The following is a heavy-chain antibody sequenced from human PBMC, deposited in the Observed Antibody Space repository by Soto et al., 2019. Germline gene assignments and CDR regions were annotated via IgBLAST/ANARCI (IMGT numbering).Heavy chain of an antibody. CDR2: IIPIFGTA. J-gene: IGHJ6*02. V-gene: IGHV1-69*13. CDR1: GGTFSSYA. CDR3: ARERSETNYYYYYGMDV. Sequence: GASVKVSCKASGGTFSSYAISWVRQAPGQGLEWMGGIIPIFGTANYAQKFQGRVTITADESTSTAYMELSSLRSEDTAVYYCARERSETNYYYYYGMDVWGQGTTVTVSS.